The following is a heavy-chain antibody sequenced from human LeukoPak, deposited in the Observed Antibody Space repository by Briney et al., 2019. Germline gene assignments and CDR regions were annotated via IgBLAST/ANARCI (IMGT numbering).Heavy chain of an antibody. CDR2: INHSGST. CDR1: GGSFSGYY. D-gene: IGHD2-21*01. J-gene: IGHJ3*02. Sequence: PSETLSLTCAVYGGSFSGYYWSWIRQPPGKGLEWIGEINHSGSTNYNPSLKSRVTISIDTSKNQFSLKLSSVTAADTAVYYCARGYSFYAFDIWGQGTVVTVSS. V-gene: IGHV4-34*01. CDR3: ARGYSFYAFDI.